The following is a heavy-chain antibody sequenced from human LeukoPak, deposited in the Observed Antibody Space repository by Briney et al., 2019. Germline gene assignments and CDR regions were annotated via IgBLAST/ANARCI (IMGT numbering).Heavy chain of an antibody. CDR3: ARDGRGAGGLQGFDP. CDR2: ISAYNGNT. Sequence: ASVKVSCKASGYTFTSYGISWVRQAPGQGLEWMGWISAYNGNTNYAQKLQGRVTMTTDTSTSTAYMELRSLRSDDTAVYYCARDGRGAGGLQGFDPWGQGPLVTVSS. CDR1: GYTFTSYG. J-gene: IGHJ5*02. D-gene: IGHD3-10*01. V-gene: IGHV1-18*04.